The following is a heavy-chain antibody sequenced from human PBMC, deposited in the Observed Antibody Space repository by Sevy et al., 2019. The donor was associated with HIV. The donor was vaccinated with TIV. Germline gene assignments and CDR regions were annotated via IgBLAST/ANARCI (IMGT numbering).Heavy chain of an antibody. J-gene: IGHJ4*02. CDR1: GFTVSSNY. Sequence: GGSLRLSCAASGFTVSSNYMSWVRQAPGKGLEWVSVIYSGGRTYYADSVKGGFTISRDNSKNTLYLQMNSLRAEDTAVYYCAREPILAEDYWGQGTLVTVSS. CDR2: IYSGGRT. V-gene: IGHV3-53*01. CDR3: AREPILAEDY. D-gene: IGHD3-3*01.